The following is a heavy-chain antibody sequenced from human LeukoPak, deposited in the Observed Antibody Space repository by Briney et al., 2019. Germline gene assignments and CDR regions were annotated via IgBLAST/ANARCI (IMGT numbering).Heavy chain of an antibody. Sequence: SETLSLTCAVSGYSISSGYYWGWIRQPPGKGLEWIGSIYHSGSTYYNPSLKSRVTMSVDTSKNQFSLKQSSVTAADTAVYYCARLIGSGSYRNFDYWGQGTLVTVSS. V-gene: IGHV4-38-2*01. CDR1: GYSISSGYY. CDR3: ARLIGSGSYRNFDY. J-gene: IGHJ4*02. D-gene: IGHD1-26*01. CDR2: IYHSGST.